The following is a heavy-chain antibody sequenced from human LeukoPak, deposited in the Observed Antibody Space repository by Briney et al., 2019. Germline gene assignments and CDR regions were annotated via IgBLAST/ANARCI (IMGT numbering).Heavy chain of an antibody. Sequence: PGGSLRLSCAASGFMFTNYWMSWVRQAPGKGLEWVANIKHDGSDKYYVDSVKGRFTISRDNAKNSLFLQMNSLRAEDTAVYYCARDFMSSWDDYWGQGTLVTVSS. CDR3: ARDFMSSWDDY. J-gene: IGHJ4*02. V-gene: IGHV3-7*01. D-gene: IGHD6-13*01. CDR2: IKHDGSDK. CDR1: GFMFTNYW.